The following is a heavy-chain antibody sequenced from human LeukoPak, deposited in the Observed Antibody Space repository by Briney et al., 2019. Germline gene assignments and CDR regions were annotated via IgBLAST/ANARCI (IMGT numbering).Heavy chain of an antibody. J-gene: IGHJ4*02. CDR1: GGSISSSSYY. V-gene: IGHV4-39*01. Sequence: YPSETLSLTCTVSGGSISSSSYYWGWIRQPPGKGLEWIGSIYYSGSTYYNPSLKSRVTISVDTSKNQFSLKLSSVTAADTAVYYCARHPRYCSSTSCSINGRFDYWGQGTLVTVSS. CDR2: IYYSGST. D-gene: IGHD2-2*01. CDR3: ARHPRYCSSTSCSINGRFDY.